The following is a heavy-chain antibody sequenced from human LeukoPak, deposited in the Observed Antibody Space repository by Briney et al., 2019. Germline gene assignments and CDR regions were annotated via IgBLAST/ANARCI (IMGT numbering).Heavy chain of an antibody. CDR2: IIPIFGTA. Sequence: SVKVSCKASGATFSSCAITWVRPAPGQGLEWMGGIIPIFGTANYAQKFQGRVTITADESTSTAYMELSSLRSEDTAVYYCARALEGSGSYPYNWFDPWGQGTLVTVSS. D-gene: IGHD3-10*01. V-gene: IGHV1-69*13. CDR3: ARALEGSGSYPYNWFDP. J-gene: IGHJ5*02. CDR1: GATFSSCA.